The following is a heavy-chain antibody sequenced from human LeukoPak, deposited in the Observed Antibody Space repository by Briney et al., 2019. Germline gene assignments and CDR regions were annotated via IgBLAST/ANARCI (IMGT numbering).Heavy chain of an antibody. CDR2: INWNGGST. J-gene: IGHJ4*02. CDR3: ARDDSSGYYQYYFDY. CDR1: GFTFDDYG. Sequence: RPGGSLRLSCAASGFTFDDYGMSWVRQAPGKGLEWVSGINWNGGSTGYADSVKGRFTISRVNAKNSLYLQMNSLRAEDTALYYCARDDSSGYYQYYFDYWGQGTLVTVSS. V-gene: IGHV3-20*04. D-gene: IGHD3-22*01.